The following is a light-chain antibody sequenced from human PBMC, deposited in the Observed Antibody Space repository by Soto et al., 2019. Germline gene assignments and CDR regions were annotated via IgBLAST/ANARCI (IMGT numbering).Light chain of an antibody. J-gene: IGKJ2*01. Sequence: ESVLTHSPGTLSLSPGEIATLSCSASQSVSSKYLAWYQQKPGQAPRLLIYGASSKATGIPDRFSGSGSGTDFSLTISRLEPEDLGVYYCQQHGSSQSAVGQGSQVDTK. CDR1: QSVSSKY. V-gene: IGKV3-20*01. CDR3: QQHGSSQSA. CDR2: GAS.